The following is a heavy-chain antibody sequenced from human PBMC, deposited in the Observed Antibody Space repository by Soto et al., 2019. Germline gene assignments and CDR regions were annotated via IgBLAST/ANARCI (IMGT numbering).Heavy chain of an antibody. Sequence: GGSLRLSCAASGFTFSNASMSCVRQAPGKRLEWVGRIKSKTYGGTTDYAAPVKGRLTISRHDSKNTLYLQINSLKTADTAVYYCTTQIQVWERSFDYWGQGNLVTVSS. V-gene: IGHV3-15*01. CDR3: TTQIQVWERSFDY. D-gene: IGHD5-18*01. CDR2: IKSKTYGGTT. CDR1: GFTFSNAS. J-gene: IGHJ4*02.